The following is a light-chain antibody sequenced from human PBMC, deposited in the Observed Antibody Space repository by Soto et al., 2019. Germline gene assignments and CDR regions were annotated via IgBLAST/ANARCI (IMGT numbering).Light chain of an antibody. V-gene: IGLV1-44*01. Sequence: VLTQPPSMSGTPGQRVTISCSGTTSNVGSNTVNWYQQLPGAAPKLLIYTDNQRPSRVPDRFSGSKSGTSASLAISGLLSEDEADYYCGSWDSSLSAYVFGTGTKAPS. CDR1: TSNVGSNT. CDR2: TDN. J-gene: IGLJ1*01. CDR3: GSWDSSLSAYV.